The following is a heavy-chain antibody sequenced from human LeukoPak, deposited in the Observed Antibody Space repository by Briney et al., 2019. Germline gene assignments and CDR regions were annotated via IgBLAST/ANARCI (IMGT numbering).Heavy chain of an antibody. J-gene: IGHJ4*02. Sequence: PGGSLRLSCAASGFTFSSYGMHWVRQAPGKGLELVAVIWYDGSNKYYADSVKGRFTISRDNSKNTLYLQMNSLRAEDTVVYYCAKSGIVATIPLDYWGQGTLVTVSS. CDR3: AKSGIVATIPLDY. V-gene: IGHV3-33*06. D-gene: IGHD5-12*01. CDR2: IWYDGSNK. CDR1: GFTFSSYG.